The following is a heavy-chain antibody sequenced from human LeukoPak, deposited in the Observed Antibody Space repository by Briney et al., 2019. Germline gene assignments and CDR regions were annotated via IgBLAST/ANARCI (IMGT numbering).Heavy chain of an antibody. V-gene: IGHV4-39*01. J-gene: IGHJ4*02. Sequence: SETLSLTCTVSGGSISSSSYYWGWIRQPPGKWLEWIGSIYYSGSTYYNPSLKSRVTISVDTSKNQFSLKLSSVTAADTAVYYCARRAGENSSSWYFDYWGQGTLVTVSS. CDR2: IYYSGST. CDR1: GGSISSSSYY. D-gene: IGHD6-6*01. CDR3: ARRAGENSSSWYFDY.